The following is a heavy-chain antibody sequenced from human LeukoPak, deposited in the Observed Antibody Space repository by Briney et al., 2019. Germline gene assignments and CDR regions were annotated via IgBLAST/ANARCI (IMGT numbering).Heavy chain of an antibody. V-gene: IGHV4-38-2*02. CDR2: IYHSGTT. J-gene: IGHJ4*02. CDR1: GYSISSGYL. CDR3: ARERDFYGSGTYRDFDY. D-gene: IGHD3-10*01. Sequence: SETLSLTCAVSGYSISSGYLWGWIRQPPGKGLEWIGSIYHSGTTYYNPSLKSRVTISVDTSRNQFSLKLTSVTAADTAVYYCARERDFYGSGTYRDFDYWGQGTLVTVSS.